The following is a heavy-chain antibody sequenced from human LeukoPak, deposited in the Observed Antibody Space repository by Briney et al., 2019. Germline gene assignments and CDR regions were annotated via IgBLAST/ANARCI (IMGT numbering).Heavy chain of an antibody. D-gene: IGHD2-21*01. CDR1: GFTFSSYD. CDR2: IGTAGDT. J-gene: IGHJ4*02. V-gene: IGHV3-13*01. Sequence: GGSLRLSCAASGFTFSSYDMHWVRQATGKGLEWVSAIGTAGDTYYPGSVKGRFTISRENAKNSLYLQMNSLRAGDTAVYYCASKSDTRPFNYFDYWGQGTLVTVSS. CDR3: ASKSDTRPFNYFDY.